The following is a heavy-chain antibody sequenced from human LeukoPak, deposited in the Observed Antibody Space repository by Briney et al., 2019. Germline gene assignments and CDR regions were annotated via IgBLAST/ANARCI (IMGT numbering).Heavy chain of an antibody. CDR3: AKERPSGWLLWGNYFDY. Sequence: GGSLRLSCAASGFTVSSNYMSWVRQAPGKGLEWVSVIGGSGNKAYYADSVKGRFTISRDNSKNTLYLQMNSLRAEDTAVYYCAKERPSGWLLWGNYFDYWGQGTLVTVSS. V-gene: IGHV3-23*01. J-gene: IGHJ4*02. CDR1: GFTVSSNY. D-gene: IGHD3-3*01. CDR2: IGGSGNKA.